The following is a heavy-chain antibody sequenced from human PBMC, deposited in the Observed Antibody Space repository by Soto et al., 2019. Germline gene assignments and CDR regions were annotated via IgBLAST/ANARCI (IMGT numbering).Heavy chain of an antibody. CDR2: IKSKTDGGTT. D-gene: IGHD3-22*01. CDR1: GFTFSNAW. CDR3: TTASRPPPYYYDSSGYATSYYFDY. Sequence: GGSLRLSCAASGFTFSNAWMSWVRQAPGKGLEWVGRIKSKTDGGTTDYAAPVKGRFTISRDDSKNTLYLQMSSLKTEDTAVYYCTTASRPPPYYYDSSGYATSYYFDYCGDVTLFTVSS. V-gene: IGHV3-15*01. J-gene: IGHJ4*01.